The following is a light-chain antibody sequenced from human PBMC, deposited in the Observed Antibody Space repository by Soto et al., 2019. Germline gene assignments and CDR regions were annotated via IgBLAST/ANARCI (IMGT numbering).Light chain of an antibody. CDR3: QTWDTGVI. V-gene: IGLV4-69*02. J-gene: IGLJ2*01. Sequence: QTVVTQSPSASASLGASVKLTCTLSSGHSDYVIAWHQQRPEKGPRYLMKVNIDGSHNKGGGIPDRFSGSGSGAERYLTISSLQSEDEADYYCQTWDTGVIFGGGTKLTVL. CDR1: SGHSDYV. CDR2: VNIDGSH.